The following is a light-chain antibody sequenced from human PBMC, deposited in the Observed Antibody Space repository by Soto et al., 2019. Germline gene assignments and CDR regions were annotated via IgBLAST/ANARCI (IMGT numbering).Light chain of an antibody. CDR1: QAVSTW. Sequence: EIHMTQSPSSVSSSVGDRVTITCRARQAVSTWLAWYHQKPGQAPKLLIYTETSMLSGVPSRFSGSGSVTDFTLTISSLEPEDFATYYCQQASSFPFTFGGGTKVEIK. V-gene: IGKV1-12*01. CDR2: TET. CDR3: QQASSFPFT. J-gene: IGKJ4*01.